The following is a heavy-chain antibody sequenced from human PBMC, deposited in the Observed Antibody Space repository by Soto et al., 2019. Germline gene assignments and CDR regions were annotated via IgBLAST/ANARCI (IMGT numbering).Heavy chain of an antibody. J-gene: IGHJ3*02. D-gene: IGHD3-10*01. V-gene: IGHV1-69*13. CDR1: GGTFSSYA. Sequence: AVKVSCKASGGTFSSYAISWVRQAPGQGLEWMGGIIPIFGTANYAQKFQGRVTITADESTSTAYMELSSLRSEDTAVYYCARDITMVRGVTVSAFGIWGQGTLVTVSS. CDR3: ARDITMVRGVTVSAFGI. CDR2: IIPIFGTA.